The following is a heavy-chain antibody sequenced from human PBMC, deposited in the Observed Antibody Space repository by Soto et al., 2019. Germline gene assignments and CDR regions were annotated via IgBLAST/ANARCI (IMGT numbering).Heavy chain of an antibody. D-gene: IGHD3-10*01. CDR2: IYQSQYT. CDR3: ARGFRGLPQSCPKAYYFDY. CDR1: GYSTSSGYY. J-gene: IGHJ4*01. V-gene: IGHV4-38-2*01. Sequence: SETLSLTCAVSGYSTSSGYYWGWIRQSPGKGPEWIGSIYQSQYTYYNPSIKSRVTISIDTSKNQFSLKLNSVTAADTAVYYCARGFRGLPQSCPKAYYFDYWGHGTLVTVSS.